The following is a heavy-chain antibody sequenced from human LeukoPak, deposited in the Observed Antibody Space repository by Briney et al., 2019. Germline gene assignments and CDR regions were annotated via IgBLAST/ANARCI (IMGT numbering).Heavy chain of an antibody. D-gene: IGHD4-17*01. CDR1: GFTFSSYA. V-gene: IGHV4-34*01. CDR2: INHSGST. Sequence: TGGSLRLSCAASGFTFSSYAMSWVRQAPGKGLEWIGEINHSGSTNYNPSLKSRVTISVDTSKNQFSLKLSSVTAADTAVYYCARGLDYGDYSPLGYWGQGTLVTVSS. CDR3: ARGLDYGDYSPLGY. J-gene: IGHJ4*02.